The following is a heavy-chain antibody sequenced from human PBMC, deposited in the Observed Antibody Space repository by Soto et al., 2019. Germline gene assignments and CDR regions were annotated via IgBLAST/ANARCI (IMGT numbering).Heavy chain of an antibody. D-gene: IGHD3-9*01. CDR2: IYYTGKT. CDR3: ARIILTGYYGLEP. V-gene: IGHV4-59*01. CDR1: GDSLTSYY. J-gene: IGHJ5*02. Sequence: QVQLQESGPGLVKPSETLSLTCSVSGDSLTSYYWTWVRQPPGKGLEWIGYIYYTGKTNYNPSLKSRVTISMDLSKNQFSLELRSLTAADTAVYYCARIILTGYYGLEPWGQGTLFIVSA.